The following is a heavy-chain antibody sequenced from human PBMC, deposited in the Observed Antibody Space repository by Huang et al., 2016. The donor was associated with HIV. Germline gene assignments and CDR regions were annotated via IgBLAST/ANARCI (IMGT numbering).Heavy chain of an antibody. CDR1: GGAFRGSS. D-gene: IGHD3-10*01. Sequence: QVQLKQWGAGLLKPSETLSLTCAVSGGAFRGSSWTWIRQLPAKGLEWIGDINHNGKSIYNPSLCAGGTISTDTSKNHFSLHLTSVTAADTALDYCARGFNYYASDNLGVYYFDSWGLGTLVTVSP. CDR2: INHNGKS. J-gene: IGHJ4*02. V-gene: IGHV4-34*02. CDR3: ARGFNYYASDNLGVYYFDS.